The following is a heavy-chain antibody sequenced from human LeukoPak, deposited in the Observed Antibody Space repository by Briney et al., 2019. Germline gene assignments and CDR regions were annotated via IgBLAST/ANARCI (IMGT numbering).Heavy chain of an antibody. CDR2: IVVGSGNT. CDR3: AAAGESSSWYGY. V-gene: IGHV1-58*02. Sequence: GASVKVSCKASGFTFTSSAMQWVRQARGQRLEWIGWIVVGSGNTNYAQKFQERVTITRDMSTSTAYMELSSLRSEDTAVYYCAAAGESSSWYGYWGQGTPVTVSS. CDR1: GFTFTSSA. J-gene: IGHJ4*02. D-gene: IGHD6-13*01.